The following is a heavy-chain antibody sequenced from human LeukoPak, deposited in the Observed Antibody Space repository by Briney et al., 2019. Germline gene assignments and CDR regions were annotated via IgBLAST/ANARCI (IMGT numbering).Heavy chain of an antibody. D-gene: IGHD5-12*01. Sequence: GGSLRLSCAASGFTFSAYYMSWIRQAPGKGLEWVSYISSSGSTIYYADSVKGRFTISRDNAKNSLYLQMNSLRAEDTAVYYCARKLGYSGYDFHYYYYRDVWGKGTTVTVSS. V-gene: IGHV3-11*01. J-gene: IGHJ6*03. CDR3: ARKLGYSGYDFHYYYYRDV. CDR2: ISSSGSTI. CDR1: GFTFSAYY.